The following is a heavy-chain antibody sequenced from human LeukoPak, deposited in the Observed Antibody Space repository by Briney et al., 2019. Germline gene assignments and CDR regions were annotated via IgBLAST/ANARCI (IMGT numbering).Heavy chain of an antibody. Sequence: PGGSLRLSCTASGFTFGDYAMSWVRQAPGKGLEWVGFIRSKAYGGTTEYAASVTGRFTISRDDSKSIAYLQMNSLKTEDTAVYYCTKDYSNYVYYFDYWGQGTLVTVSS. CDR1: GFTFGDYA. CDR3: TKDYSNYVYYFDY. J-gene: IGHJ4*02. D-gene: IGHD4-11*01. CDR2: IRSKAYGGTT. V-gene: IGHV3-49*04.